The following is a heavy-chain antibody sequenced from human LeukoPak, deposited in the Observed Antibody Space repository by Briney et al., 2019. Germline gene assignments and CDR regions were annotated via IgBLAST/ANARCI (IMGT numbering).Heavy chain of an antibody. Sequence: SETLSLTCSVSGDSIDSYYWSWIRQPPGKGLEWIGYIHYSGSTNYNPSLKSRVTISADTSKNQFSLKLSSVTAADTAVYYCATSKGATVFDYWGQGTLVTVSS. CDR1: GDSIDSYY. D-gene: IGHD1-26*01. J-gene: IGHJ4*02. V-gene: IGHV4-59*08. CDR3: ATSKGATVFDY. CDR2: IHYSGST.